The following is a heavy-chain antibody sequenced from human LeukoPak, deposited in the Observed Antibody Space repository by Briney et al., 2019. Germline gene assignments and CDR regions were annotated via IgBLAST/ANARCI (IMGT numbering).Heavy chain of an antibody. D-gene: IGHD2-21*02. Sequence: SVNVSCKASGGTFSSYAISWVRQAPGQGLEWMGGIIPIFGTANYAQKFQGRVTITADESTSTAYMELSSLRSEDTAVYYCARGSTYCGGDCYSIPFDYWGQGTLVTVSS. CDR3: ARGSTYCGGDCYSIPFDY. V-gene: IGHV1-69*13. CDR2: IIPIFGTA. J-gene: IGHJ4*02. CDR1: GGTFSSYA.